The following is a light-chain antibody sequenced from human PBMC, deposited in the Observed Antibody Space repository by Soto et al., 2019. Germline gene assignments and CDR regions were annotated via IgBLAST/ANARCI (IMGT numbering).Light chain of an antibody. J-gene: IGKJ1*01. V-gene: IGKV1-27*01. CDR2: AAS. Sequence: DIQMTQAPSSLSASVGDRVSITCRASQGIANFLAWYQQKPGKVPTLLIYAASILQSGVPSRFSATASGTDFTLTISRLQPEDVATYYCQQYNSPPQTFGQGTKGEI. CDR1: QGIANF. CDR3: QQYNSPPQT.